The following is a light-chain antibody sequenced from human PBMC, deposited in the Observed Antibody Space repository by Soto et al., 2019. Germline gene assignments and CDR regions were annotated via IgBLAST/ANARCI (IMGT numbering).Light chain of an antibody. CDR1: QSVTSTY. J-gene: IGKJ3*01. V-gene: IGKV3-20*01. CDR2: GAS. CDR3: QHYGSSPPFT. Sequence: EIVLTQSPGTPSLSPGERATLSCRASQSVTSTYLAWYQQKPGQSPKLLIYGASSRAAGIPDRFRGSGSGTDFTLTISRLEPEDFAVYYCQHYGSSPPFTFGPGTKVDIK.